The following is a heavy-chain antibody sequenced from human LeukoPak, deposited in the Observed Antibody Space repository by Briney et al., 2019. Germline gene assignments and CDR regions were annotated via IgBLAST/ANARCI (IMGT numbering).Heavy chain of an antibody. CDR2: IYPGDSDT. D-gene: IGHD4-17*01. CDR3: ARHLNDYGDQGSGDY. Sequence: GESLKISCKGSGYSFTNYWIGWVRQMPGKGLEWMGIIYPGDSDTRYSSSFQGQVTISADKSISTAYLQWSSLKASDTAMYYCARHLNDYGDQGSGDYWGQGTLVTVSS. CDR1: GYSFTNYW. J-gene: IGHJ4*02. V-gene: IGHV5-51*01.